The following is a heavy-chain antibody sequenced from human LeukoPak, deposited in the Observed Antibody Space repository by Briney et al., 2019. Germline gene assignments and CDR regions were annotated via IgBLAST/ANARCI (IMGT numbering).Heavy chain of an antibody. CDR2: ISGST. Sequence: GGSLRLSCAASGFTFSSYAMSWVRQAPGKGLEWASVISGSTYYADSVKGRFTISRDNSKNTLYLQMNSLRAEDTAVYYCARVTCSGGSCSNFDFWGQGTLVTVSS. V-gene: IGHV3-23*01. D-gene: IGHD2-15*01. CDR3: ARVTCSGGSCSNFDF. J-gene: IGHJ4*02. CDR1: GFTFSSYA.